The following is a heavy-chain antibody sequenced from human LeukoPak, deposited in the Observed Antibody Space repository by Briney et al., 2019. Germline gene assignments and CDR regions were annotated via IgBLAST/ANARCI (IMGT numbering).Heavy chain of an antibody. V-gene: IGHV4-39*01. Sequence: SETLSLTCTVSGGSISSSSYYWGWIRQPPGKGLEWIGSIYYSGSTYYNPSLKSRVTISVDTSKNQFSLKLSSVTAADTAVYYCARTPEYSSGWYLIAPFDYWGQGTLVTVSS. J-gene: IGHJ4*02. CDR3: ARTPEYSSGWYLIAPFDY. CDR2: IYYSGST. CDR1: GGSISSSSYY. D-gene: IGHD6-19*01.